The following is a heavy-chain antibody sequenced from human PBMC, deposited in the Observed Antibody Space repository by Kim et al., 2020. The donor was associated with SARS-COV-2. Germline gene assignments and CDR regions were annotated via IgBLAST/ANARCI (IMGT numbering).Heavy chain of an antibody. V-gene: IGHV3-53*01. J-gene: IGHJ4*02. D-gene: IGHD4-17*01. CDR3: AREGDYGDFGAFDY. Sequence: HAGKDRFAIYRDNSKNTLFLQLNSLRADDTAVYYCAREGDYGDFGAFDYWGQGTLVTVSS.